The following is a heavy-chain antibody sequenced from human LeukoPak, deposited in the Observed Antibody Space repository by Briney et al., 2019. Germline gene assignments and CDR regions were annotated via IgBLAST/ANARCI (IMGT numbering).Heavy chain of an antibody. CDR2: VDPEDGET. CDR1: GYTFTDYY. CDR3: ATVNSNPQPNRFDP. J-gene: IGHJ5*02. V-gene: IGHV1-69-2*01. D-gene: IGHD4-11*01. Sequence: GASVKISCKASGYTFTDYYMHWVQQAPGKELEWMGRVDPEDGETIYAGKFQGRVTITADTSTDTAYMELSSLRSEDTAVYYCATVNSNPQPNRFDPWGQGTLVTVSS.